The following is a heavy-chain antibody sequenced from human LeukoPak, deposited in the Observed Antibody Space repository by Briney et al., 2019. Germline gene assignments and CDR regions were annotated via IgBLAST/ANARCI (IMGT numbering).Heavy chain of an antibody. Sequence: PSETLSLTCTVSGGSISSYYWSWIRQPAGKGLEWIGRIYSSGSTNYNPSLKSRVTMSVDTSKNQFSLKLNSVTAADTAVYYCARGRAGYCSSTTCYTHTFDYWGQGTLVTVSS. J-gene: IGHJ4*02. CDR3: ARGRAGYCSSTTCYTHTFDY. D-gene: IGHD2-2*02. V-gene: IGHV4-4*07. CDR1: GGSISSYY. CDR2: IYSSGST.